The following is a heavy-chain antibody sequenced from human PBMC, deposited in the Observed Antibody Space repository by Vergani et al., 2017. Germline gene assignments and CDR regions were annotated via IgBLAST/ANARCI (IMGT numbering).Heavy chain of an antibody. CDR3: ARARCIETCYMSNWLDS. CDR1: GFSFNSYW. D-gene: IGHD3-9*01. V-gene: IGHV3-74*03. Sequence: EVHLAESGGGFFQPGGSLRLSCSASGFSFNSYWMHWVRQVPGKGLFWVSRIKSDGSITAYADSVKGRFTISRDNAQNTLYLQMNSLRVEDTGVYYCARARCIETCYMSNWLDSWGQGTLVTVSS. CDR2: IKSDGSIT. J-gene: IGHJ5*01.